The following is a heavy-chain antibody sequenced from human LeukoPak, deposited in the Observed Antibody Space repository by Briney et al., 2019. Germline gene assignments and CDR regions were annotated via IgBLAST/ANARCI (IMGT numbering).Heavy chain of an antibody. V-gene: IGHV1-2*02. J-gene: IGHJ4*02. CDR2: INPHSGGT. D-gene: IGHD3-22*01. CDR3: ARLFYDGSGYYCLGFDY. Sequence: ASVKVSCKASGYTFTGYYMHWVRQAPGQGLEWMGWINPHSGGTNYAQKFQGRVTMTRDTSISTAYMELSRLRSDDTAVYYCARLFYDGSGYYCLGFDYWGQGTLVTVSS. CDR1: GYTFTGYY.